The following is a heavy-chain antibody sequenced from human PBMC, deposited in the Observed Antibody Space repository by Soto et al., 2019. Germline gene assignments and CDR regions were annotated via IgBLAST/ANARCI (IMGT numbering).Heavy chain of an antibody. Sequence: GGSLRLSCAASGFTFSSYAMSWVRQAPGKGLEWVSAISGSGGNTGYAQKFQGRVTMTRNTSISTAYIELSSLRSEDTAVYYCARGLGYCSSTSCLNWFDPWGLGTLVTVSS. CDR2: ISGSGGNT. J-gene: IGHJ5*02. D-gene: IGHD2-2*03. CDR1: GFTFSSYA. V-gene: IGHV3-23*01. CDR3: ARGLGYCSSTSCLNWFDP.